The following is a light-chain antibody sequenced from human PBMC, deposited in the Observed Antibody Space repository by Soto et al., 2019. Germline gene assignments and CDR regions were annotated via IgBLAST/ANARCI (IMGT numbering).Light chain of an antibody. V-gene: IGKV1-5*01. CDR2: DAS. CDR3: QXYNSYRT. CDR1: QSISSW. Sequence: DIQMTQSPSTLSASVGDRVTITCRASQSISSWLAWYQQKPGKAPKLLIYDASSLESGVPSRFSGSGSGTEFTLTISSLQPDDFATYYCQXYNSYRTFGQGTNVDIK. J-gene: IGKJ1*01.